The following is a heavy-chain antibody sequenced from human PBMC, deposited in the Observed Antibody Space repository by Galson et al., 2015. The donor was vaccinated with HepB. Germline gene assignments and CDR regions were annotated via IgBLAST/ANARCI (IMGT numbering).Heavy chain of an antibody. V-gene: IGHV6-1*01. D-gene: IGHD6-6*01. J-gene: IGHJ5*02. Sequence: CAISGDSVSSNSAAWNWIRQSPSTGLEWLGRTYYRSKWYNDYAVSVKSRITINPDTSKNQFSLQLNSVTPEDTVVYYCARARIAARPEPLVNWFDPWGQGTLVTVSS. CDR3: ARARIAARPEPLVNWFDP. CDR2: TYYRSKWYN. CDR1: GDSVSSNSAA.